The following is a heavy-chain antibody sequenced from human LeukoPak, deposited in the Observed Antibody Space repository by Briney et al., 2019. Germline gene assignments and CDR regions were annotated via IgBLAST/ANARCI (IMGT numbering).Heavy chain of an antibody. CDR1: GGTFSSYA. CDR2: IIPIFGTA. V-gene: IGHV1-69*13. D-gene: IGHD4-17*01. J-gene: IGHJ6*04. CDR3: ARPFYGDYYYGMDV. Sequence: ASVKVSCKASGGTFSSYAISWVRQAPGQGLEWMGGIIPIFGTAIYAQKFQGRVTITADESTSTAYMELSSLRSEDTAVYYCARPFYGDYYYGMDVWGKGTTVTVSS.